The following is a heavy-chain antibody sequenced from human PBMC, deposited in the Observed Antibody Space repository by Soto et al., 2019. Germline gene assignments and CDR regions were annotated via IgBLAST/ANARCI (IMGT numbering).Heavy chain of an antibody. CDR3: ARTDTHMGLMDI. D-gene: IGHD5-18*01. V-gene: IGHV4-4*07. CDR1: GGSISSYY. CDR2: IYTSGST. Sequence: ETLSLTCVVSGGSISSYYWSWIRQPAGKGLEWIGHIYTSGSTNNNPSLKSRVTMSVDTSKNQFSLKLSSVTAADTAVYYCARTDTHMGLMDIWGQGTLVTVS. J-gene: IGHJ3*02.